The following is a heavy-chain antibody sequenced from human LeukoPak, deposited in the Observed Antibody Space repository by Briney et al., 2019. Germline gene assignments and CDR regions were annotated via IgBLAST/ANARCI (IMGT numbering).Heavy chain of an antibody. CDR3: ARRATENWNWPAFDI. V-gene: IGHV1-69*06. CDR2: SSPIFGTA. Sequence: ASVKVSCKASGGTFSSYAISWVRQAPGQGLELMGGSSPIFGTANDAQKFQGRVTSTANKSTSTAYMELSSLRSEDTAVSYCARRATENWNWPAFDIWGQGTMVTVSS. J-gene: IGHJ3*02. CDR1: GGTFSSYA. D-gene: IGHD1-7*01.